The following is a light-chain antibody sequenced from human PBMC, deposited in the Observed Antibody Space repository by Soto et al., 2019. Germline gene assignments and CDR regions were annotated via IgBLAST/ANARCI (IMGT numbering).Light chain of an antibody. CDR1: QALSNY. CDR3: QQLSRYPLT. V-gene: IGKV1-9*01. Sequence: DIQLTQSPSVLSASVGDRVTITCRASQALSNYLAWYQQKPGKAPDLLIYYASTLQSGVPSRFSGSGSETEFSLTIRALQPEDFATYYCQQLSRYPLTFGGGTKVDIK. J-gene: IGKJ4*02. CDR2: YAS.